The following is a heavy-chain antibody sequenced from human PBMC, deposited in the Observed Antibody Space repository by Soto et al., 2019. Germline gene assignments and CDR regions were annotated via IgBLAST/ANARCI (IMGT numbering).Heavy chain of an antibody. CDR3: AREGRFDWFDS. V-gene: IGHV3-48*03. CDR2: ISISGTTI. Sequence: EVHLVESGGGLIKPGGSLRLSCEGSGFIFSDYEMNWVRQVPGKGLEWISYISISGTTIHYADSVKGRFTISRDNAKNSVYLQMNSLRVEDTAIYYCAREGRFDWFDSWGQGTLVTVSS. CDR1: GFIFSDYE. J-gene: IGHJ5*01.